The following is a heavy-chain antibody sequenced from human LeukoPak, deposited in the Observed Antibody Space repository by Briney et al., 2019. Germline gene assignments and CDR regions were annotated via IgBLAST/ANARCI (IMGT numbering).Heavy chain of an antibody. Sequence: PGGSLRLSCAASGFIFSNYGFHWVRQAPGKGLEWVAVFWSDGRQKYYVDSVKGRFTVSRDTSKKTVYLQMNRLRAEDTAVYYCARDDDGLGKYGQLYWGQGTLVTVSS. J-gene: IGHJ4*02. CDR1: GFIFSNYG. CDR3: ARDDDGLGKYGQLY. V-gene: IGHV3-33*01. D-gene: IGHD3-10*01. CDR2: FWSDGRQK.